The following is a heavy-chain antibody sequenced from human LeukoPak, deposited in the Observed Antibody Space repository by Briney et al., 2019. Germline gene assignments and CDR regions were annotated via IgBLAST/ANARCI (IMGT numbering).Heavy chain of an antibody. CDR1: GGSISSGSYY. CDR2: IYTSGST. J-gene: IGHJ5*02. D-gene: IGHD4-17*01. Sequence: SETLSLTCTVSGGSISSGSYYWSWIRQPAGKGLEWIGRIYTSGSTNYNPSLKSRVTISVDTSKNQFSLKLSSVTAADTAVYYCARSNGNYEGFWFDPWGQGTLVTVSS. V-gene: IGHV4-61*02. CDR3: ARSNGNYEGFWFDP.